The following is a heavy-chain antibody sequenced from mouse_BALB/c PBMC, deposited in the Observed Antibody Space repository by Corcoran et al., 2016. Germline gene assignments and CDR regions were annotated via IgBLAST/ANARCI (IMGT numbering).Heavy chain of an antibody. CDR3: ARPGSSYVYAMDY. J-gene: IGHJ4*01. Sequence: EVQLQQSGPELVKPGASVKMSCKASGYTFTSYVMHWVKQKPGQGLEWIGYINPYNDGTKYNEKFKGKATLTSDKSSSTAYMELSSLTSEDSAVYYCARPGSSYVYAMDYWGQGTSVTVSS. V-gene: IGHV1S136*01. D-gene: IGHD1-1*01. CDR1: GYTFTSYV. CDR2: INPYNDGT.